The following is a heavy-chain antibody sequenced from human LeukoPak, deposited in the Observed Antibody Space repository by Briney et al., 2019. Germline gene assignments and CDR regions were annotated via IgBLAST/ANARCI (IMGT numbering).Heavy chain of an antibody. J-gene: IGHJ4*02. V-gene: IGHV2-5*02. CDR2: IYWEDDK. Sequence: ESGPTLVNPTQTLTLTCTFSGFSLSTSGVGVGWIRQPPGKALEWLALIYWEDDKRYSPSLKSRLTITKDTSKNQVVLTMTNMDPVDTATYYCAHSWVRYDILTGYSPYFDYWGQGTLVTVSS. CDR1: GFSLSTSGVG. D-gene: IGHD3-9*01. CDR3: AHSWVRYDILTGYSPYFDY.